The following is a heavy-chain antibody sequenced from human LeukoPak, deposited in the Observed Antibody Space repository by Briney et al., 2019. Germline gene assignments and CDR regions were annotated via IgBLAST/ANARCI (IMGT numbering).Heavy chain of an antibody. J-gene: IGHJ4*02. CDR2: IYHSGST. CDR3: ARVLPGGSIVVVTAMTFDY. Sequence: SETLSLTCTVSGYSISSGYYWGWIRQPPGKGLEWIGSIYHSGSTYYNPSLKSRVTISVDTSKNQFSLKLSSVTAADTAVYYCARVLPGGSIVVVTAMTFDYWGQGTLVTVSS. CDR1: GYSISSGYY. V-gene: IGHV4-38-2*02. D-gene: IGHD2-21*02.